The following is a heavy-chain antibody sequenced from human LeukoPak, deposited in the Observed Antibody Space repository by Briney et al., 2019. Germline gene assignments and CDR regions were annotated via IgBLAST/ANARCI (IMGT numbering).Heavy chain of an antibody. CDR3: AREGGRRSGDYVPYNWFDP. Sequence: ASVKVSCKASGYTFTSYAMNWVRQAPGQGLEWMGIINPSGGSTSYAQKFQGRVTMTRDMSTSTVYMELSSLRSEDTAVYYCAREGGRRSGDYVPYNWFDPWGQGTLVTVSS. CDR1: GYTFTSYA. J-gene: IGHJ5*02. D-gene: IGHD4-17*01. V-gene: IGHV1-46*01. CDR2: INPSGGST.